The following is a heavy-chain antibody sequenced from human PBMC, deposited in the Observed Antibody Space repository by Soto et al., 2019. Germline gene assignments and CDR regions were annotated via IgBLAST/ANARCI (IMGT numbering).Heavy chain of an antibody. CDR1: GFTFSSYG. J-gene: IGHJ4*02. CDR3: APSRGGDGYNIREVFDY. D-gene: IGHD3-16*01. CDR2: ISYDGSNK. V-gene: IGHV3-30*03. Sequence: QVQLVESGGGVVQPGRSLRLSCAASGFTFSSYGMHWVRQAPGKGLEWVAVISYDGSNKYYADSVKGRFTISRDNSKNTLYLQMNSLRAEDTAVYYCAPSRGGDGYNIREVFDYWGQGTLVTVSS.